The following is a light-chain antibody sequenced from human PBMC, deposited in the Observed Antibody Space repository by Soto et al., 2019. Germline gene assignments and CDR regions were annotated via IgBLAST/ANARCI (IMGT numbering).Light chain of an antibody. V-gene: IGKV3-20*01. CDR2: GAS. Sequence: EIVLTQTPGTLSLSPGERATLSCRASQSVTSSHLSCYQQKPGQAPRLLIYGASTRATGIPDRFSGSGSDTDFSLTIRRLDPEDFAMYYCLLYFSPDRYTFGPGTKVQMK. CDR3: LLYFSPDRYT. J-gene: IGKJ3*01. CDR1: QSVTSSH.